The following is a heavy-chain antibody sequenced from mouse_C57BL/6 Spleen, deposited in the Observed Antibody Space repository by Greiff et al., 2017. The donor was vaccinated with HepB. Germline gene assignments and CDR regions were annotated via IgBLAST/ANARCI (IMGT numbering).Heavy chain of an antibody. D-gene: IGHD1-1*01. CDR1: GYTFTEYT. J-gene: IGHJ2*01. CDR2: FYPGSGSM. CDR3: ARHEDNYDGSSYVKGFDY. V-gene: IGHV1-62-2*01. Sequence: QVQLKQSGAELVKPGASVKLSCKASGYTFTEYTIHWVKQRSGQGLEWIGWFYPGSGSMKYNEKFKDNATLTADKSSSTVYMELSRLTSEDAAVYFCARHEDNYDGSSYVKGFDYWGQGTTLTVSS.